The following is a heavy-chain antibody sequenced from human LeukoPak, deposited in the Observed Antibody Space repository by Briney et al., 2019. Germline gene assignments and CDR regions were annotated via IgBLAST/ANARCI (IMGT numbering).Heavy chain of an antibody. CDR1: GYTFTSYG. D-gene: IGHD3-10*01. Sequence: ASVKVSCKASGYTFTSYGISWVRQAPGQGLEWMGWISAYNGNTHYAQKLQGRVTMTTDTSTSTAYMELRSLRSDDTAVYYCARWSPTVGVLWFGEGDYWGQGTLVTVSS. V-gene: IGHV1-18*01. CDR3: ARWSPTVGVLWFGEGDY. CDR2: ISAYNGNT. J-gene: IGHJ4*02.